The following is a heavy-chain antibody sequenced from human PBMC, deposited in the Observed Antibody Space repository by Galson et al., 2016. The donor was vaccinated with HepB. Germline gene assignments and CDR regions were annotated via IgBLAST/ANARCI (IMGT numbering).Heavy chain of an antibody. CDR1: GLIVSANY. CDR3: ARDLPVATAGGFDL. D-gene: IGHD4-23*01. CDR2: IYSDGRP. J-gene: IGHJ4*02. Sequence: SLRLSCAASGLIVSANYLTWVRQAPGKGLEGVSVIYSDGRPYYSDSVRGRFTISSDNAKNTVYLQMNSLRVEDTAMYYCARDLPVATAGGFDLWGQGTLVTVSS. V-gene: IGHV3-53*01.